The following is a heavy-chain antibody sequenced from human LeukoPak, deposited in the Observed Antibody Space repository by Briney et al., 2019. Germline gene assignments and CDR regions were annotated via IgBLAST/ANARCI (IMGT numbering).Heavy chain of an antibody. Sequence: GGSLRLSCAASGFTFSSYSMNWVRQAPGQGLEWVSSISTSSSYIYYADSVKGRITISRDNARKSLYLQMNSLRAEDTAVYYCARGSRNSGSTHDFDYWGQGTLVTVSS. CDR1: GFTFSSYS. CDR2: ISTSSSYI. J-gene: IGHJ4*02. D-gene: IGHD3-10*01. V-gene: IGHV3-21*01. CDR3: ARGSRNSGSTHDFDY.